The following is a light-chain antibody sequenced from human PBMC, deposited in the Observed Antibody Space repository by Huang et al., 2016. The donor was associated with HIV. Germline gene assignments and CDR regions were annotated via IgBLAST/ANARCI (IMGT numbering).Light chain of an antibody. CDR3: QQDNSWPLT. Sequence: EIVMTQSPATLSVSPGDTATLSCRASQGVAANLAWYQQKPGQAPRLLIYGASTRATGIPARFSGSGSGTEFTLTISSLQSEDFAVYYCQQDNSWPLTFGGGTKVEIK. CDR1: QGVAAN. J-gene: IGKJ4*01. V-gene: IGKV3-15*01. CDR2: GAS.